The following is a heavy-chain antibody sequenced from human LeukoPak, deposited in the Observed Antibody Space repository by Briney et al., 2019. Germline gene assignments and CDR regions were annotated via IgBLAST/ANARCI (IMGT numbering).Heavy chain of an antibody. CDR1: GYSFTSYW. V-gene: IGHV5-51*01. Sequence: GESLKISCKGSGYSFTSYWIGWVRQMPGKGLEWMGIIYPGDSDTRYSPSFQGQVTISADKSISTAYLQWSSLKASDTAMYYCARLPSPYSGSYNYFDYWGQGTLVTVSS. J-gene: IGHJ4*02. D-gene: IGHD1-26*01. CDR2: IYPGDSDT. CDR3: ARLPSPYSGSYNYFDY.